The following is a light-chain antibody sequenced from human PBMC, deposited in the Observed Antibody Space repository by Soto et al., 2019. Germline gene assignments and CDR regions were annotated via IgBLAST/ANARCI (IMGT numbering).Light chain of an antibody. V-gene: IGKV1-5*03. CDR1: ESISSW. CDR3: QQYKTYSRT. Sequence: DIHMTQSPSTLSASVGDRVIITCRASESISSWLARYQQKPGKAPKLLIYKASTLESGVPSRFSGSGSGTDFTLTISSLQPEDFVIYYCQQYKTYSRTFGQGTKVDIK. J-gene: IGKJ1*01. CDR2: KAS.